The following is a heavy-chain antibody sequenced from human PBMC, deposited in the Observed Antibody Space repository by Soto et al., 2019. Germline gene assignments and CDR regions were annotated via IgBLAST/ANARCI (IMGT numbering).Heavy chain of an antibody. D-gene: IGHD2-8*01. V-gene: IGHV2-5*01. Sequence: SGPRLVDSTQTLTQSCTWSWFSLSTSGVGVGWIRQPPGKALEWLALIYWYDDKRYSPSLKSRLTITKDTSKNQVVLTMTNMDPVDTAIYYCAHQGMLRYYLDYWGQGTLVTVSS. CDR2: IYWYDDK. CDR1: WFSLSTSGVG. J-gene: IGHJ4*02. CDR3: AHQGMLRYYLDY.